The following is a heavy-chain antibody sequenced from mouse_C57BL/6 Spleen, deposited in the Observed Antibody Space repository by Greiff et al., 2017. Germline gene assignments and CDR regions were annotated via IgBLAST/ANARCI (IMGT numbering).Heavy chain of an antibody. Sequence: VKLMESGAELVRPGASVKLSCKASGYTFTDYYINWVKQRTGQGLEWISRIYPGSGNTYYNEKFKGKATLTAEKSSSTAYMQLSSLTSEDSAVXFCARSYYYGSRDWYFDVWGTGTTVTVSS. J-gene: IGHJ1*03. D-gene: IGHD1-1*01. CDR3: ARSYYYGSRDWYFDV. CDR2: IYPGSGNT. CDR1: GYTFTDYY. V-gene: IGHV1-76*01.